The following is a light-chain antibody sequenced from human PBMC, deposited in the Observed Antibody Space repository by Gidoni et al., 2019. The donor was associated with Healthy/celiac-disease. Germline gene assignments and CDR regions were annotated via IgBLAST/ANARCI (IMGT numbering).Light chain of an antibody. CDR1: QSISSY. CDR2: AAS. Sequence: IQMTQSPSSLSAFVGDRVTITCRASQSISSYLNWYQQKPGKAPKLLIYAASSLQSGVPSRFSGSGSGTDFTLTISSLQPEDFATYYCQQSYSTPFGPXTKVDIK. CDR3: QQSYSTP. V-gene: IGKV1-39*01. J-gene: IGKJ3*01.